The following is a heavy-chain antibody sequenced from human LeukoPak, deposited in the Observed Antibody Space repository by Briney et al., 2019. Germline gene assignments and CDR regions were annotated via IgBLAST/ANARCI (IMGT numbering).Heavy chain of an antibody. CDR1: GYTFTSYG. Sequence: ASVKVSCKASGYTFTSYGISWVRQAPGQGLEWMGWISAYNGNTNYAQELQGRVTMTTDTSTSTAYMELKSLKSDDTAVYYCARGYTSGWHGTAFDYWGQGTLVTVSS. D-gene: IGHD6-19*01. CDR3: ARGYTSGWHGTAFDY. J-gene: IGHJ4*02. CDR2: ISAYNGNT. V-gene: IGHV1-18*01.